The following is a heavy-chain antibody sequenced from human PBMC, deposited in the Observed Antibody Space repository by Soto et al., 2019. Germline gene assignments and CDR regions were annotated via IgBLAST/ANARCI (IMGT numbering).Heavy chain of an antibody. CDR2: ISGSGGRS. CDR1: GFTFSNYA. V-gene: IGHV3-23*01. J-gene: IGHJ4*02. Sequence: EVQLLDSGGGLVQPGGSLRLSCAASGFTFSNYAMTWVRQGPGKGLEWVIGISGSGGRSYYADSVKGRFTISRDNSKSTLYLQMNSLRAEDTAVYYCAKAYFVWSSEQPYYFDYWGQGTLVTVSS. D-gene: IGHD3-16*01. CDR3: AKAYFVWSSEQPYYFDY.